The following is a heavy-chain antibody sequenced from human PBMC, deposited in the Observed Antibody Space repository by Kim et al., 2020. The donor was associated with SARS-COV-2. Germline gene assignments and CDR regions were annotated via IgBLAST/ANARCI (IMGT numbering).Heavy chain of an antibody. CDR2: ISYDGSNK. CDR1: GFTFSSYA. Sequence: GGSLRLSCAASGFTFSSYAMHWVRQAPGKGLEWVAVISYDGSNKYYADSVKGRFTISRDNSKNTLYLQMNSLRAEDTAVYYCARDRLTTVTNYYYYGMDV. D-gene: IGHD4-17*01. V-gene: IGHV3-30*04. J-gene: IGHJ6*01. CDR3: ARDRLTTVTNYYYYGMDV.